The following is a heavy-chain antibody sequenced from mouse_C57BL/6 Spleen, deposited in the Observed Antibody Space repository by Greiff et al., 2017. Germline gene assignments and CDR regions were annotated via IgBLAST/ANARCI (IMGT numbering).Heavy chain of an antibody. CDR1: GYTFTSYW. V-gene: IGHV1-55*01. CDR2: IYPGSGST. Sequence: VQLQQPGAELVKPGASVKMSCKASGYTFTSYWITWVKQRPGQGLEWIGDIYPGSGSTNYNEKFKSKATLTVDTSSSTAYMQLSSLTSEDSAVYYCARRILLLRSLGAMDYWGQGTSVTVSS. D-gene: IGHD1-1*01. J-gene: IGHJ4*01. CDR3: ARRILLLRSLGAMDY.